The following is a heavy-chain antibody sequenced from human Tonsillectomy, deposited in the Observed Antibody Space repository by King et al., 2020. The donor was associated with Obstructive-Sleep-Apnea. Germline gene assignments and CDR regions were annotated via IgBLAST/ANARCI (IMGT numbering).Heavy chain of an antibody. J-gene: IGHJ4*02. D-gene: IGHD3-10*01. CDR1: GYTFTNYD. V-gene: IGHV1-8*01. CDR3: ARGLVYYGSGSYSRVFYFDY. Sequence: VQLVQSGAEVKKPGASVKVSCKASGYTFTNYDVNWVRQATGQGLEWMGWMNPNSGNTDYSQKFQGRVTMTRNTSISTAFMELSSLRSEDTAVYYCARGLVYYGSGSYSRVFYFDYWAREPWSPSPQ. CDR2: MNPNSGNT.